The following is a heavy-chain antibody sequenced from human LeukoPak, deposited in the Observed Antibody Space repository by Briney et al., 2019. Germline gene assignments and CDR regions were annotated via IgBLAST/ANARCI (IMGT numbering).Heavy chain of an antibody. Sequence: GESLKISCKGSGYSFSSYWIGWVRQAPGKGLELVSYITPGSGTIYFADSVKGRFTISRDNAKNSLYLQMNSLRVEDTGVYYCARDQNWAFDYWGQGTLVTVSS. CDR1: GYSFSSYW. CDR2: ITPGSGTI. CDR3: ARDQNWAFDY. V-gene: IGHV3-48*04. J-gene: IGHJ4*02. D-gene: IGHD7-27*01.